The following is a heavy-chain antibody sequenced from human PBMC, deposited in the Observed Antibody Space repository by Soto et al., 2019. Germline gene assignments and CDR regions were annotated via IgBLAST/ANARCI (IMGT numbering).Heavy chain of an antibody. Sequence: GASVKVSCKASGYTFTSYDINWVRQATGQGLEWMGWMNPNSGNTGYAQKFQGRVTMTRNTSISTAYMELSSLRSEDTAVYYCARGYPLRRPAIFGVVIISYYYYGMDVWGQGTTVTVSS. CDR1: GYTFTSYD. CDR2: MNPNSGNT. D-gene: IGHD3-3*01. CDR3: ARGYPLRRPAIFGVVIISYYYYGMDV. V-gene: IGHV1-8*01. J-gene: IGHJ6*02.